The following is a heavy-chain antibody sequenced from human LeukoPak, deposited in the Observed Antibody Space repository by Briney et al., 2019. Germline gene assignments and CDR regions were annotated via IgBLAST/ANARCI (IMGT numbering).Heavy chain of an antibody. Sequence: GRSLRLSCAASGFTFDDYAMHWVRQAPGKGLEWVSGISWNSGSIGYADSVKGRFTISRDNAKNSLYLQMNSLRAEDTAVYYCASLSLRWPDYWGQGTLVTVSS. D-gene: IGHD4-23*01. CDR1: GFTFDDYA. J-gene: IGHJ4*02. V-gene: IGHV3-9*01. CDR3: ASLSLRWPDY. CDR2: ISWNSGSI.